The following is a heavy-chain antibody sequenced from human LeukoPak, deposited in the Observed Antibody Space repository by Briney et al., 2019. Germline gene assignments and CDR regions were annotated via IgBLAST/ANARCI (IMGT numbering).Heavy chain of an antibody. CDR2: ISGSGGST. J-gene: IGHJ3*02. Sequence: GGSLRLSCAASGFTFSSYAMSWVRQAPGKGLEWVSAISGSGGSTYYADSVKGRFTISRDNAKNSLYLQLNSLRAEDTAVYYCARDVGYCSSTSCYKMVPDAFDIWGQGTMVTVSS. CDR1: GFTFSSYA. V-gene: IGHV3-23*01. CDR3: ARDVGYCSSTSCYKMVPDAFDI. D-gene: IGHD2-2*02.